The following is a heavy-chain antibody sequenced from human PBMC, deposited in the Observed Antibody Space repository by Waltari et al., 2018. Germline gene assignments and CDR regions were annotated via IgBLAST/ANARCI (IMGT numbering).Heavy chain of an antibody. D-gene: IGHD3-3*01. J-gene: IGHJ5*02. Sequence: QVQLQQWGAGLLKPSATLSLTCAVYGGSFSGYYWSWIRQPPGKGLEWIGEINHSGSTNYNPSLKSRVTISVDTSKNQFSLKLSSVTAADTAVYYCARFVRITIFGVVTTDNWFDPWGQGTLVTVSS. CDR2: INHSGST. CDR1: GGSFSGYY. V-gene: IGHV4-34*01. CDR3: ARFVRITIFGVVTTDNWFDP.